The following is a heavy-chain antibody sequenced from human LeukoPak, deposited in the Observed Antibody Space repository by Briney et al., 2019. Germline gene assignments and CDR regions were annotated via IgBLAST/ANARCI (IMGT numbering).Heavy chain of an antibody. CDR2: IYYSGST. Sequence: PSETLSLTCTVSGGSISSSSYYWGWIRQPPGTGLEWIGSIYYSGSTYYNPSLKSRVTISVDTSKNQFSLKLSSVTAADTAVYYCARDEKAARRRTLWRNYYYYMDVWGKGTTVTISS. CDR3: ARDEKAARRRTLWRNYYYYMDV. J-gene: IGHJ6*03. V-gene: IGHV4-39*02. D-gene: IGHD6-6*01. CDR1: GGSISSSSYY.